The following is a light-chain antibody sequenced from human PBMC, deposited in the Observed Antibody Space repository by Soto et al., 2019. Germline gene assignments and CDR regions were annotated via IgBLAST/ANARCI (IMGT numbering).Light chain of an antibody. CDR1: SRDVGGVNY. Sequence: QSVLTQPASVFGSPGQSSTISCTGTSRDVGGVNYVSWYQQHPGKAPKLMIYDVTNRPSGVPYRFSGSTSGNTATRTSSRLQAENAADHYCNTSTSSRTYVCGSGTKVPVL. CDR2: DVT. V-gene: IGLV2-14*03. CDR3: NTSTSSRTYV. J-gene: IGLJ1*01.